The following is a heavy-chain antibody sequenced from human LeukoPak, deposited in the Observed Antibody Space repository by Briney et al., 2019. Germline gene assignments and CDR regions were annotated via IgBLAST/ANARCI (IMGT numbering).Heavy chain of an antibody. CDR2: IYYSGST. J-gene: IGHJ4*02. CDR3: ARSGDSSGYDGYFDY. Sequence: PSETLSLTCTVSGGSISSYYWSWIRQPPGKGLEWIGYIYYSGSTNHNPSLKSRVTISVDTSKNQFSLKLSSVTAADTAVYYCARSGDSSGYDGYFDYWGQGTLVTVSS. V-gene: IGHV4-59*01. CDR1: GGSISSYY. D-gene: IGHD3-22*01.